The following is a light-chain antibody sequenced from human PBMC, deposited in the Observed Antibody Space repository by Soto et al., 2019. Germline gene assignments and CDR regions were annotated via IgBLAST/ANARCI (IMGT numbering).Light chain of an antibody. CDR2: ASS. V-gene: IGKV1-6*01. CDR1: QGINKD. Sequence: AIQMTQSPSSLSASVGDRVTITCRASQGINKDLGWYQQKPGKAPNLLIYASSTLQSGVPSRFSGSGSGTDVTLTISSLQPEDSATYFCQQDYSYPLTFGGGTKVELK. J-gene: IGKJ4*01. CDR3: QQDYSYPLT.